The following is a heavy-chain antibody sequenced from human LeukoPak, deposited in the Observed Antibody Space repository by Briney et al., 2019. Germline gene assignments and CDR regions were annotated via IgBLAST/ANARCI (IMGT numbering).Heavy chain of an antibody. CDR2: IRGSGGST. CDR3: AKGDVVVVAATVGY. D-gene: IGHD2-15*01. CDR1: GFTFSSYA. V-gene: IGHV3-23*01. Sequence: GGSLRLSCAASGFTFSSYAMSWVRQAPGKGLEWVSAIRGSGGSTYYADSVKGRFTISRDNSKNTLYLQMNSLRAEDMAVYYCAKGDVVVVAATVGYWGQGTLVTVSS. J-gene: IGHJ4*02.